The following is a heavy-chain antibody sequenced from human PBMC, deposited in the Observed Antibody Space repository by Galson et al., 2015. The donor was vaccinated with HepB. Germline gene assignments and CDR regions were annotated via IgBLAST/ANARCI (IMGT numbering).Heavy chain of an antibody. J-gene: IGHJ4*02. CDR3: TRAGDGYNYYFDY. V-gene: IGHV1-18*04. D-gene: IGHD5-24*01. Sequence: SVKVSCKASGYTFTSYCISWVRQAPGQGLEWMGWISAYNGNTNYAQKLQGRVTMTTDTSTSTAYMELRSLRADDTAVYYCTRAGDGYNYYFDYWGQGTLVTVSS. CDR1: GYTFTSYC. CDR2: ISAYNGNT.